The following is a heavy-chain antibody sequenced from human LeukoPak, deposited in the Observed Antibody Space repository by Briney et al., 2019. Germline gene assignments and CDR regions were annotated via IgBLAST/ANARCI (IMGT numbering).Heavy chain of an antibody. Sequence: GASVKVSCKASGYTFTGYYMHWVRQAPGQGLEWMGWINPNSGGTKYAQKFQGRVTMTRDKSISTAYMELNRLRSDDTAVYYCARPQREIRYFDWSDAFDIWGQGTMVTVSS. D-gene: IGHD3-9*01. CDR3: ARPQREIRYFDWSDAFDI. CDR2: INPNSGGT. J-gene: IGHJ3*02. V-gene: IGHV1-2*02. CDR1: GYTFTGYY.